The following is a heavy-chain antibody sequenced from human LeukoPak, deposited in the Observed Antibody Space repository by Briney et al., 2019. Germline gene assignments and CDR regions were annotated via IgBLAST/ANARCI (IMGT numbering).Heavy chain of an antibody. V-gene: IGHV3-21*01. CDR3: ARDGSSWSFFDY. CDR2: ITSSSRYI. D-gene: IGHD6-13*01. J-gene: IGHJ4*02. Sequence: GGSLRLSCAASGFTFSTYSINWVRQAPGKGLEWVSYITSSSRYIYYADSVKGRFTTSRDNSKNSLYLQMNSLRAEDTAVYYCARDGSSWSFFDYWGQGTLVIVSS. CDR1: GFTFSTYS.